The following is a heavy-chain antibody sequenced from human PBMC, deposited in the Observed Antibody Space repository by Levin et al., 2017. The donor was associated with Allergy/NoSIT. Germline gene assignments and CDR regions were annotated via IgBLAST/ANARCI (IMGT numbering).Heavy chain of an antibody. J-gene: IGHJ3*01. V-gene: IGHV4-59*01. Sequence: SETLSLTCTVSGVSSSSYYWSWIRQPPGKGLEWVGYIYSSGIINYNPSLKSRVTMSVDTSENQFSLKLTSVTAADTAVYYCARVRRGLNCDSNSCSNAVDVWGQGAMVTVSS. CDR3: ARVRRGLNCDSNSCSNAVDV. CDR1: GVSSSSYY. CDR2: IYSSGII. D-gene: IGHD2-2*01.